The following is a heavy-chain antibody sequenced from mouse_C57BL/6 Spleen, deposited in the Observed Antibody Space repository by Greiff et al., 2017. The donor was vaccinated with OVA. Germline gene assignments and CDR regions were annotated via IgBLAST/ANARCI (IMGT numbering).Heavy chain of an antibody. Sequence: VHVKQSGPELVKPGASVKMSCKASGYTFTDYNMHWVKQSHGKSLEWLGVINPNNGGTKYKQKFKGKATLTVNKSSSTDYMDPRGLTSEDSAVYYCASPLDYWGQGTTLTVSS. V-gene: IGHV1-22*01. J-gene: IGHJ2*01. CDR1: GYTFTDYN. CDR2: INPNNGGT. CDR3: ASPLDY.